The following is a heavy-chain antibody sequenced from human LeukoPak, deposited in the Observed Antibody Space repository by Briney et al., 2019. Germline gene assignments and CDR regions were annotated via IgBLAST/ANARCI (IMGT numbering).Heavy chain of an antibody. D-gene: IGHD3-16*02. CDR3: ARDAPQYYDYVWGSYR. V-gene: IGHV3-30*02. CDR1: GFTFSSYG. CDR2: IRYDGSNK. Sequence: PGGSLRLSCAASGFTFSSYGMHWVRQAPGKGLEWVAFIRYDGSNKYYADSVKGRFTISRDNSKNTLYLQMNSLRAEDTAVYYCARDAPQYYDYVWGSYRWGQGTLVTVSS. J-gene: IGHJ4*02.